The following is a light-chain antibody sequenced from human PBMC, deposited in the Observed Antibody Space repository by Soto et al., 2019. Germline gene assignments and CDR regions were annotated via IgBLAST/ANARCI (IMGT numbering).Light chain of an antibody. V-gene: IGLV8-61*01. CDR3: VLYVGSGISV. Sequence: QTVVTQEASFSVSPGETVTLTCGLDSGSVSTGYYPSWYQQTPGQPPRTLIYNTNTRSSGVPDRFSGSLLGNRAALTITGAQADDESDYYCVLYVGSGISVFGGGTKLTVL. J-gene: IGLJ3*02. CDR1: SGSVSTGYY. CDR2: NTN.